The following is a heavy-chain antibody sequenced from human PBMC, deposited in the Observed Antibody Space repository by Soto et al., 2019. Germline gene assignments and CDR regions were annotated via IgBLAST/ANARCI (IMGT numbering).Heavy chain of an antibody. D-gene: IGHD2-21*01. CDR3: ARDYFYYFDY. Sequence: GGSLRLSCAASGFTFSSYSMNWVRQAPGKGLEWVSYITSSSSTIYYADSVKGRFTISRDNAKNSLYLQMNSLRAEDTAVYYCARDYFYYFDYWGQGTLVTVSS. CDR2: ITSSSSTI. CDR1: GFTFSSYS. V-gene: IGHV3-48*01. J-gene: IGHJ4*02.